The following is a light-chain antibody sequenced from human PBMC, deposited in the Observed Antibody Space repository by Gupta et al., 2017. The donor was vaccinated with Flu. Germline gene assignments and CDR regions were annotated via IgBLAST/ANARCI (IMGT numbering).Light chain of an antibody. CDR2: RVS. CDR3: CAYAGGSMYV. CDR1: NSDVGNYDL. V-gene: IGLV2-23*02. Sequence: GSLGQSITISCTASNSDVGNYDLVSWFQLHPGKAPKLIMSRVSQRPSGVPDRFSGSKSANTASLTISGLQPEDEADYFCCAYAGGSMYVFGPG. J-gene: IGLJ1*01.